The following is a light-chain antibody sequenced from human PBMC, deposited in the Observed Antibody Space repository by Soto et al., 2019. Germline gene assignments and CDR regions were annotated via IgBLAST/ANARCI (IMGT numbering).Light chain of an antibody. V-gene: IGKV1-39*01. CDR1: QSISSY. J-gene: IGKJ3*01. CDR3: QQSYSTPPGFT. Sequence: DIQMTQSPSSLSASVGDRVTITCRASQSISSYLNWYQQKPGKAPKLLIYAASSLQSGVPSRFSGSGSGTDFTLTISSLQSEDFATYYCQQSYSTPPGFTFGPGTKVDIK. CDR2: AAS.